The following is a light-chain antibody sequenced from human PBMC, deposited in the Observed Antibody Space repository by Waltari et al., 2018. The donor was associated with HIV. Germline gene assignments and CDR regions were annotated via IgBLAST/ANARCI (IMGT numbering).Light chain of an antibody. CDR2: WAS. Sequence: IVMTQSPDSLAVSLGERATINCKSSQSVLSSSNNKNYLSWYQQKLGQPPKLLIYWASTRESGVPDRFSGSGSGTDFTLTISSLQAEDVAVYYCQQHYSTPWTFGQGTKVEIK. J-gene: IGKJ1*01. CDR1: QSVLSSSNNKNY. V-gene: IGKV4-1*01. CDR3: QQHYSTPWT.